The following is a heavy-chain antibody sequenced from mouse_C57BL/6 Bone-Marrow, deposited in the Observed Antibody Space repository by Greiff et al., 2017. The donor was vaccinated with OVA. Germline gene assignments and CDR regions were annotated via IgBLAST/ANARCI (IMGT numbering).Heavy chain of an antibody. Sequence: QVQLQQSGPELVKPGASVKISCKASGYAFSSSWMNWVKQRPGKGLEWIGRIYPGDGDTNYNGKFKGKAKLTADKSSSTAYMQLSSLTSEDSAVYFCARNYYGSSYWYFDVWGTGTTVTGSS. CDR1: GYAFSSSW. CDR2: IYPGDGDT. J-gene: IGHJ1*03. CDR3: ARNYYGSSYWYFDV. D-gene: IGHD1-1*01. V-gene: IGHV1-82*01.